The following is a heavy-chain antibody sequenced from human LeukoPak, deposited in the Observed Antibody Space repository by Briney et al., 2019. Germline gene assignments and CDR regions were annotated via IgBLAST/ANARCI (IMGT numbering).Heavy chain of an antibody. D-gene: IGHD4-11*01. V-gene: IGHV4-61*02. Sequence: PSETLSLTFTVSGGSISSGSYYWSWIRPPAGKGLEWIGRINTSGSTNYNPSLKSRVTISVDTSKNQFSLKLSSVTAADTAVYYCAGIQSYYFGLDVWGQGTTVTVSS. J-gene: IGHJ6*02. CDR2: INTSGST. CDR1: GGSISSGSYY. CDR3: AGIQSYYFGLDV.